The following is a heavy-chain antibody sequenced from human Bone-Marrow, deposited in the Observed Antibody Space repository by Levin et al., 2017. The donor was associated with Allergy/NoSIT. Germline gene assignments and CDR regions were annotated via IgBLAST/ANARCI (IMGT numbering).Heavy chain of an antibody. CDR2: ISDNGVL. CDR3: ARGRGGSGFDVLDH. V-gene: IGHV3-64*02. J-gene: IGHJ4*02. CDR1: GFTFRPFS. Sequence: GESLKISCAASGFTFRPFSMHWVRQAPGKGLEYISSISDNGVLYYEDSVKGRFTISRDNSVNKLFLQMDSLRPGDTAVYYCARGRGGSGFDVLDHWGQGVLVTVSS. D-gene: IGHD5-12*01.